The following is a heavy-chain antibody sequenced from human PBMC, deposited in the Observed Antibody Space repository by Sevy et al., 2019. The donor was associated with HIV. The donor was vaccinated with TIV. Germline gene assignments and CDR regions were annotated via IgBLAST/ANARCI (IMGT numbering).Heavy chain of an antibody. V-gene: IGHV3-30-3*01. Sequence: GGSLRLSCAASGFTFSSYAMHWVRQAPGKGLEWVAVISYDGSNKYYADSVKGRFTISRDNSKNTLYLQMNSLRAEDTAVNYCARRRYSSGWENFDYWGQGTLVTVSS. CDR1: GFTFSSYA. CDR3: ARRRYSSGWENFDY. CDR2: ISYDGSNK. J-gene: IGHJ4*02. D-gene: IGHD6-19*01.